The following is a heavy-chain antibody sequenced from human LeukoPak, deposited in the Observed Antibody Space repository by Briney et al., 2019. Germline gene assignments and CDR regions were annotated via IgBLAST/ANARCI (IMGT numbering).Heavy chain of an antibody. CDR3: ARDASGHDLPFDY. J-gene: IGHJ4*02. CDR2: ISGGGETR. D-gene: IGHD6-25*01. CDR1: GFSFSSYE. V-gene: IGHV3-48*03. Sequence: PGGSLRLSCAASGFSFSSYEMNWVRQAPVKGLEWVSYISGGGETRYYADSVKGRFTISRDNGKNSLYLQMNSLRAEDTAVYYCARDASGHDLPFDYWGQGTLVTVSS.